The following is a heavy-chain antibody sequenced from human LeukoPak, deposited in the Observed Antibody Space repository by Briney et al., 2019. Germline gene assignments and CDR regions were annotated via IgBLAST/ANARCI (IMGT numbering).Heavy chain of an antibody. CDR1: GFTLRSYG. V-gene: IGHV3-23*01. CDR3: AKDGDTMSGTYYYDMDV. CDR2: ITASGGST. Sequence: PGGSLRLSCAASGFTLRSYGVSWVRQAPGKGLEWVSAITASGGSTYYADSVKGRFTISRDNSKNTLYLQMNSLRGEDTAVYYCAKDGDTMSGTYYYDMDVWGKGTTVTIS. D-gene: IGHD1-26*01. J-gene: IGHJ6*03.